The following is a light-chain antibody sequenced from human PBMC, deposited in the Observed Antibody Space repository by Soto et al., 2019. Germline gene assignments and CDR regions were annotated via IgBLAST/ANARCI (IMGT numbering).Light chain of an antibody. CDR1: SSDIGTYNY. CDR3: SSYTSSGTHWV. V-gene: IGLV2-14*01. CDR2: EVS. J-gene: IGLJ3*02. Sequence: QSALTQPASVSGSPGQSITISCTGSSSDIGTYNYLSWYQQHPGKAPKLIIYEVSDRPSGISDRFSGSKSGNTASLTISGLQAEDEADYYCSSYTSSGTHWVSGGGTKLTVL.